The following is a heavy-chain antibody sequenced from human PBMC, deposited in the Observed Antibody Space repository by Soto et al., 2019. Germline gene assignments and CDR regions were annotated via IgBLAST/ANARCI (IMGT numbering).Heavy chain of an antibody. V-gene: IGHV1-24*01. D-gene: IGHD2-8*02. J-gene: IGHJ5*02. Sequence: GASGKVSCQVFGYTLTEFFMHWVGPAPGKGLKWMGGFDPEDGETIYAQKFQGRVTMTEDTSTDTAYMELSSLRSEDTAVYYCATEGHTGTGWFDPWGQGTLVTVSS. CDR2: FDPEDGET. CDR3: ATEGHTGTGWFDP. CDR1: GYTLTEFF.